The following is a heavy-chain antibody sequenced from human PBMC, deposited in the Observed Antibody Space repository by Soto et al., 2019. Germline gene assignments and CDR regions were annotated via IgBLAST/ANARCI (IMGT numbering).Heavy chain of an antibody. J-gene: IGHJ4*02. V-gene: IGHV3-48*03. Sequence: LSCAASGFAFSNYDMNWVRQAPRKGVEWFSCISLSGSTIYYAASVKGRFTISRDDAKSSPYLEMDSLRADNTAVYYCARESFSTSPNFFNYWGQETRVTSPQ. CDR1: GFAFSNYD. CDR2: ISLSGSTI. CDR3: ARESFSTSPNFFNY. D-gene: IGHD2-2*01.